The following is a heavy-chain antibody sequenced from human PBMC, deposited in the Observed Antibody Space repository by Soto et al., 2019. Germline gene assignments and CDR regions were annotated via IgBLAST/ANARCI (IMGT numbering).Heavy chain of an antibody. V-gene: IGHV3-23*01. CDR2: VSGSGGAT. CDR3: ARDSPHWSTVTTYFDP. Sequence: PGGSLRLSCAASGFTFTSYAMSWVRQAPGKGLEWVSAVSGSGGATYSADSVKGRFTISKDNSKNTVFLQMNSLRAEDTAVYFCARDSPHWSTVTTYFDPWGQGTLVTVSS. J-gene: IGHJ5*02. CDR1: GFTFTSYA. D-gene: IGHD4-17*01.